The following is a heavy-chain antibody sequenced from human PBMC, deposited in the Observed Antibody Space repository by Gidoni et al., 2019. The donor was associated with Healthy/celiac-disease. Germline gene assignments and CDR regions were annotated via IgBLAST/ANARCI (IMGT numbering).Heavy chain of an antibody. D-gene: IGHD6-13*01. V-gene: IGHV2-70*15. CDR2: IDWDDDK. CDR3: ARFIAATGTFDY. Sequence: QVTLRESGPALVKPTQTLTLTCTFSGFSLSTSGMCVSWIRQPPGKALEWLARIDWDDDKYYSTSLKTRLTISKYTSKNQVVLTMTNMDPVDTATYYCARFIAATGTFDYWGQGTLVTVSS. J-gene: IGHJ4*02. CDR1: GFSLSTSGMC.